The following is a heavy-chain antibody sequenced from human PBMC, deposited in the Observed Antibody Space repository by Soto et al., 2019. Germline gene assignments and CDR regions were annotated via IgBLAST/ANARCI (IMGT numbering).Heavy chain of an antibody. J-gene: IGHJ4*02. Sequence: PGGSLRLSCSASGFTFSSYAMYWVRQAPGKGLEYVSAINSNGGVTYYADSVKGRFTISRDNSKNTLYLQMSSLRAEDTAVYYCVKDQVGYSAYVFDYWDQGTLVTVSS. V-gene: IGHV3-64D*06. CDR2: INSNGGVT. D-gene: IGHD5-12*01. CDR1: GFTFSSYA. CDR3: VKDQVGYSAYVFDY.